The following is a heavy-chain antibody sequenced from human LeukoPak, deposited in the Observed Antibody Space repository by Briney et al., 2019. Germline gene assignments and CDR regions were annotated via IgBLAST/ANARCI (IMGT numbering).Heavy chain of an antibody. CDR1: GFTFSSYA. CDR2: ISYDGSNK. V-gene: IGHV3-30-3*01. J-gene: IGHJ4*02. CDR3: VSGQWIAVAGTDY. D-gene: IGHD6-19*01. Sequence: LPGGSLRLTCAGSGFTFSSYAMHCVRQAPGKGLEVVSVISYDGSNKYCADSVSGRFTISRDNSKTTLYLQVNSLRAEDTAVYYCVSGQWIAVAGTDYWGQGTLVTVSS.